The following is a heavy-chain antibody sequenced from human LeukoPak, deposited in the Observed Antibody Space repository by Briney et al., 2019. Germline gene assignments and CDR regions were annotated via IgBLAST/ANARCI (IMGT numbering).Heavy chain of an antibody. V-gene: IGHV4-59*01. CDR1: GGSISSYY. CDR3: AGDSSSSIYFDY. D-gene: IGHD6-6*01. CDR2: IYYSGST. Sequence: SETLSLTCTVCGGSISSYYWSWIRQPPGKGLEWSGYIYYSGSTNYNPSLTSRVTISVDTSKTQFSLKLSSVTAADTAVYYCAGDSSSSIYFDYWGQGTLVTVSS. J-gene: IGHJ4*02.